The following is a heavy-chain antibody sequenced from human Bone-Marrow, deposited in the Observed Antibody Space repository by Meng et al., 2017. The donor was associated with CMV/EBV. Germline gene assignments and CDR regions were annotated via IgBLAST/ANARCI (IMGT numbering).Heavy chain of an antibody. D-gene: IGHD3-3*01. CDR1: GFTFSSYA. CDR3: ARAYYDFWSPMDV. V-gene: IGHV3-30-3*01. CDR2: ISYDGSNK. J-gene: IGHJ6*02. Sequence: SLKISCAASGFTFSSYAMHWVRQAPGKGLEWVAVISYDGSNKYYADSVKGRFTISRDNSKNTLYLQMNSLRAEDTAVYYCARAYYDFWSPMDVWGQGTTVTVSS.